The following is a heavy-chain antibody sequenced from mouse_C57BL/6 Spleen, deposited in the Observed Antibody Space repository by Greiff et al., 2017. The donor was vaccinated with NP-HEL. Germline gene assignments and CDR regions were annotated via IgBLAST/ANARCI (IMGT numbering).Heavy chain of an antibody. CDR1: GYAFSSYW. V-gene: IGHV1-80*01. CDR3: ARSTTVVGGGDFDY. D-gene: IGHD1-1*01. J-gene: IGHJ2*01. Sequence: VKLVESGAELVKPGASVKISCKASGYAFSSYWMNWVKQRPGKGLEWIGQIYPGDGDTNYNGKFKGKATLTADKSSSTAYMQLSSLTSEDSAVYFCARSTTVVGGGDFDYWGQGTTLTVSS. CDR2: IYPGDGDT.